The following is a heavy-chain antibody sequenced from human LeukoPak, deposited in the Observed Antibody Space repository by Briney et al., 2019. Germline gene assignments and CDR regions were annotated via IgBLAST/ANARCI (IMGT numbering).Heavy chain of an antibody. CDR1: GGSFSGYY. CDR3: AQSRGYSYGYEDY. J-gene: IGHJ4*02. V-gene: IGHV4-34*01. Sequence: SETLSLTCAVYGGSFSGYYWSWIRQPPGKGLEWIGEINHSGSTNYNPSLKSRVTISVDTSKNQFSLKLSSVTAADTAVYYCAQSRGYSYGYEDYWGQGTLVTVSS. CDR2: INHSGST. D-gene: IGHD5-18*01.